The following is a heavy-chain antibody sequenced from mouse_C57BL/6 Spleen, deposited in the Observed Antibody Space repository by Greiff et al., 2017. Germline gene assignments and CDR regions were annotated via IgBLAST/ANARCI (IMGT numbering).Heavy chain of an antibody. J-gene: IGHJ2*01. Sequence: QVQLQQSGAELVKPGASVKMSCKASGYTFTSYWITWVKQRPGQGLEWIGDIYPGSGSTNYNEKFKSKATLTVDTSSSTAYMQLSSLTSEDSAVYYCACYYGSSYYFDYWGQGTTLTVSS. CDR1: GYTFTSYW. V-gene: IGHV1-55*01. CDR3: ACYYGSSYYFDY. CDR2: IYPGSGST. D-gene: IGHD1-1*01.